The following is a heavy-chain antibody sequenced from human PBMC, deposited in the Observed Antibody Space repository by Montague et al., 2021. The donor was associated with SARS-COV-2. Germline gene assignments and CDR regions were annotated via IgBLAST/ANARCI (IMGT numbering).Heavy chain of an antibody. V-gene: IGHV2-5*02. CDR3: AHRRLHTGSFDY. CDR1: GFSLSTSGVG. CDR2: IYWDDDE. Sequence: PALVKPTQTLTLTCTFSGFSLSTSGVGVGWIRQPPGKALEWLALIYWDDDERYSPSLKSRLTITKDTSKNQVVLTVTNMDPVDTATYYCAHRRLHTGSFDYWGQGALVTVSS. J-gene: IGHJ4*02. D-gene: IGHD1-26*01.